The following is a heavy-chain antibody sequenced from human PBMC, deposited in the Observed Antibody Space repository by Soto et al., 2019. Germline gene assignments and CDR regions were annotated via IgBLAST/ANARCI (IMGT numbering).Heavy chain of an antibody. J-gene: IGHJ5*02. CDR3: AKDLGWFDP. CDR1: GFTFSSYG. V-gene: IGHV3-30*18. Sequence: GGSLRLSCAASGFTFSSYGMHWVRQAPGKGLEWVAVISYDGSNKYYADSVKGRFTISRDNSKNTLYLQMNSLRAEDTAVYYCAKDLGWFDPWGQGTLVTVSS. CDR2: ISYDGSNK.